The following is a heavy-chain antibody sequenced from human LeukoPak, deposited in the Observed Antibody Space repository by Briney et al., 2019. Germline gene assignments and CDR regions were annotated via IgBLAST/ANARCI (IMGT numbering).Heavy chain of an antibody. V-gene: IGHV3-11*04. Sequence: PGGSLRLSYAASGFTFSDYYMNWIRQAPGKGLEWVSYISSSGSTLYYADSVKGRFTISRDNAKNSLYLQMNSLRGEDTAVYYCARVRYDSGWYDYWGQGALVIVSS. CDR3: ARVRYDSGWYDY. CDR2: ISSSGSTL. CDR1: GFTFSDYY. J-gene: IGHJ4*02. D-gene: IGHD6-19*01.